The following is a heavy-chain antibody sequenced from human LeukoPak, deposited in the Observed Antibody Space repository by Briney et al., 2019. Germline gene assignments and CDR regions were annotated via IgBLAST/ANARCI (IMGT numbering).Heavy chain of an antibody. J-gene: IGHJ6*02. D-gene: IGHD6-13*01. Sequence: SQTLSLTCAISGGSVSSNSATWNWIRQSPSRGLEWLGRTYYRSKWYNDYAVSMKSRITINPDTSKNQFSLQLNSVTPEDTAVYYCARRKAATFGMDVWGQGTTVTVSS. CDR2: TYYRSKWYN. CDR3: ARRKAATFGMDV. V-gene: IGHV6-1*01. CDR1: GGSVSSNSAT.